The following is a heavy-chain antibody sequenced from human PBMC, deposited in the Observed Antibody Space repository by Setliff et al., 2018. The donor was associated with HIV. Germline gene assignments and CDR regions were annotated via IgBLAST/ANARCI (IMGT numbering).Heavy chain of an antibody. Sequence: TSETLSLTCAVSGVSISTNNFWSWVRQPPGKGLEWIGDAHHRGRTNYNPALKSRVTILVDDSKNEFSLKVTSVTAADTAVYYCALDEAAAGVGQGKFLYWGQGILVTVSS. CDR3: ALDEAAAGVGQGKFLY. CDR1: GVSISTNNF. J-gene: IGHJ4*02. CDR2: AHHRGRT. D-gene: IGHD6-13*01. V-gene: IGHV4-4*02.